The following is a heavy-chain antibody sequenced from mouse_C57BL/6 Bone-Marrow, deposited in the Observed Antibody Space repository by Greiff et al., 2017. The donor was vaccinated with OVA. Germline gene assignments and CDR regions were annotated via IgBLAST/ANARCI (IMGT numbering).Heavy chain of an antibody. J-gene: IGHJ4*01. D-gene: IGHD2-10*02. CDR1: GFSLSTSGMG. V-gene: IGHV8-12*01. CDR2: IYWGDDK. Sequence: QVTLKECGPGILQSSQTLSLTCSFSGFSLSTSGMGVSWIRQPSGKGLEWLAHIYWGDDKRYNPSLKSRLTISKDTSRNQVFLKSTSVDTADTATYCCARRELVWYAMDYWGQGTSVTVSS. CDR3: ARRELVWYAMDY.